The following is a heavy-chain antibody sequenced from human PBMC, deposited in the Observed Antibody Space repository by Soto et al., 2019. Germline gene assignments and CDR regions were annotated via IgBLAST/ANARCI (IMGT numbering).Heavy chain of an antibody. J-gene: IGHJ4*02. CDR2: INGRGRNA. CDR3: AYRTGFDY. Sequence: PGGSLRLSCAASGFTFSTYDMSWVRQTPWKGLEWVSTINGRGRNADYADSVKGRFTIFRDNSKNMLYLQMNSLIADDTAVYYCAYRTGFDYWGQGALVTVSS. V-gene: IGHV3-23*01. CDR1: GFTFSTYD.